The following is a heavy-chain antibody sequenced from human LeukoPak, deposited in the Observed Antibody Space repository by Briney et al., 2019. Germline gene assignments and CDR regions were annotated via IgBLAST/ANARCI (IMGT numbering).Heavy chain of an antibody. CDR3: AHRRSGWYSFDY. Sequence: TLSLTCTVSGGSISRNSDYWGWIRQPPGKALEWLALIYWDDDKSYSPSLKSRLTITKDTSRNQVVLTMTNMDPVDTATYYCAHRRSGWYSFDYWGQGTLVTVSS. V-gene: IGHV2-5*02. D-gene: IGHD6-19*01. CDR1: GGSISRNSDY. J-gene: IGHJ4*02. CDR2: IYWDDDK.